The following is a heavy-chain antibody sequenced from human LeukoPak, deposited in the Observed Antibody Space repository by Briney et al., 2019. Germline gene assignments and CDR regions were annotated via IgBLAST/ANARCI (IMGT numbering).Heavy chain of an antibody. J-gene: IGHJ5*02. CDR3: ARDRGIAARASWFDP. CDR2: ISAYNGNT. V-gene: IGHV1-18*01. CDR1: GYTFTSYG. Sequence: ASVKVSCKASGYTFTSYGISWVRQAPGQGLEWMGWISAYNGNTNYAQKLQGRVTMTTDTSTSTAYMELRSLRSDDTAVYYCARDRGIAARASWFDPLGQGTLVTVSS. D-gene: IGHD6-6*01.